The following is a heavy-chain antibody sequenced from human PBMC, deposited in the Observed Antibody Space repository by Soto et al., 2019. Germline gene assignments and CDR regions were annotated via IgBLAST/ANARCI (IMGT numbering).Heavy chain of an antibody. Sequence: EVQLVVSGGGLVQPGGSLRLSCAASGFTFSSYWMSWVRQAPGKGLEWVANIKQDGSEKYYVDSVKGRFTISRDNAKKSLYLQMNSLRAEDTAVYYCARSRITMVRGVIKPALFDYWGQGTLVTVSS. D-gene: IGHD3-10*01. CDR3: ARSRITMVRGVIKPALFDY. J-gene: IGHJ4*02. CDR1: GFTFSSYW. V-gene: IGHV3-7*01. CDR2: IKQDGSEK.